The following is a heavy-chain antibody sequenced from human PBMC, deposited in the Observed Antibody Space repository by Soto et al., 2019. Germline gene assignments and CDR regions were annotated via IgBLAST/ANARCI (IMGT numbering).Heavy chain of an antibody. Sequence: PGGSLRLSCAASGFTFGSYGVHWVRQAPGKGLEWVAVIWYDGSNKYYADSVKGRFTISRDNSKNTLYLQMNSLRAEDTAVYYCARASTYYYDSSGYLGIDYWGQGTLVTVSS. D-gene: IGHD3-22*01. CDR3: ARASTYYYDSSGYLGIDY. CDR1: GFTFGSYG. J-gene: IGHJ4*02. CDR2: IWYDGSNK. V-gene: IGHV3-33*01.